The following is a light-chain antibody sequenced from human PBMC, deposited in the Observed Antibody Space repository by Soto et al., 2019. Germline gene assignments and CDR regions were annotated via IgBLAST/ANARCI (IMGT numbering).Light chain of an antibody. CDR1: QNINSN. V-gene: IGKV3-15*01. J-gene: IGKJ4*01. CDR2: GAS. Sequence: EIVMTQSPVALSVAPGEGATLSCRASQNINSNLAWYQQKPGQAPRLLIYGASTMATGIPSRFNGSGSGTEFTLTISSPQSEDLSVYYCQQYNKWPPLTFGGGTKVEIK. CDR3: QQYNKWPPLT.